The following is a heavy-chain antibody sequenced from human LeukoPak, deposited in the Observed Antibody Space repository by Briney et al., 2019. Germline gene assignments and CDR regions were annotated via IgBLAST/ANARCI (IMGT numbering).Heavy chain of an antibody. CDR3: ARHLQSGSYYTPFDY. J-gene: IGHJ4*02. CDR2: IYPGDSDA. Sequence: GESLKISCKGSGYRFTSYWIGWVRQMPGKGLEWMGIIYPGDSDARYSPSFQGQVTISADKSISTAYLQWSSLKASDTAMYYCARHLQSGSYYTPFDYWGQGTLVTVSS. D-gene: IGHD3-10*01. CDR1: GYRFTSYW. V-gene: IGHV5-51*01.